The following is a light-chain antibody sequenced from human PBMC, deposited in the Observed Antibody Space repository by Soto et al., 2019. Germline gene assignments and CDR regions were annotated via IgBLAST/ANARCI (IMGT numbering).Light chain of an antibody. CDR1: SGRSSYA. CDR3: QTWGTGIHV. V-gene: IGLV4-69*01. J-gene: IGLJ1*01. CDR2: LNSDGSH. Sequence: QLVLTQSPSASASLGASVKLTCTLSSGRSSYAIAWHQQQPEKGPRYLMNLNSDGSHSKGDGIPDRFSGSSSGAERYLTISSLQSEDEAVYYCQTWGTGIHVFGTGTKLTVL.